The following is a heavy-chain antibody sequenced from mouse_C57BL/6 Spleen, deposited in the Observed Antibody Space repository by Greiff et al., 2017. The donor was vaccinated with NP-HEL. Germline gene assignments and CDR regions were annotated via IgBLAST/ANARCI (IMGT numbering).Heavy chain of an antibody. CDR1: GFTFSNYW. V-gene: IGHV6-3*01. CDR2: IRLKSDNYAT. Sequence: EVQLQESGGGLVQPGGSMKLSCVASGFTFSNYWMNWVRQSPEKGLEWVAQIRLKSDNYATHYAESVKGRFTISRDDSKSSVYLQMNNLRAEDTGIYYCAGGTVRNDFDYWGQGTTLTVSS. J-gene: IGHJ2*01. CDR3: AGGTVRNDFDY. D-gene: IGHD1-1*01.